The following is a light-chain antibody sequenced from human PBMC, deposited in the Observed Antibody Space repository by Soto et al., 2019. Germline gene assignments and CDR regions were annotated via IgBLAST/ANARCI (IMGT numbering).Light chain of an antibody. Sequence: DLQMTQSPSSLSASVGARVTITGRASQSITTYLHWYQQKPGKAPNLLIYAASNLQSGVPTRFSGSGSGTEFTLTISSLQPEEFATDDCLQHNSYPWTFGQGTRLEIK. V-gene: IGKV1-17*01. CDR2: AAS. J-gene: IGKJ5*01. CDR1: QSITTY. CDR3: LQHNSYPWT.